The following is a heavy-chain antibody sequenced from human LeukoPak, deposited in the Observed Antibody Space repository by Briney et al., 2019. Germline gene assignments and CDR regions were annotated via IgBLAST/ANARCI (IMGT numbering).Heavy chain of an antibody. CDR2: IYYSGST. CDR1: GGSISSYY. Sequence: SETLSLTCTVSGGSISSYYWSWIRQPPGKGLEWIGYIYYSGSTNYNPSLKSRVTISVDTSKNQFSLKLSSVTAADTAVYYCARADREMAQGYYWGQGTLVTVSS. D-gene: IGHD5-24*01. CDR3: ARADREMAQGYY. V-gene: IGHV4-59*01. J-gene: IGHJ4*02.